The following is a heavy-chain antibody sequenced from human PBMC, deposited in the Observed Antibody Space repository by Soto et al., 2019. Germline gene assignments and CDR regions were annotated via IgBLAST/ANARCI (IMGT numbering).Heavy chain of an antibody. Sequence: SGTTLVNPTPTLTLTCTFSGFSLSTSQVSVGWIRQPPGNALEGRGHCYWNGANYYSLSLKTRLTIAKDTSKNQVGHTMTNMAPVHTATYSCAHLNTRGYHFDYWGQGDLVTASS. CDR2: CYWNGAN. D-gene: IGHD5-18*01. V-gene: IGHV2-5*01. CDR3: AHLNTRGYHFDY. J-gene: IGHJ4*02. CDR1: GFSLSTSQVS.